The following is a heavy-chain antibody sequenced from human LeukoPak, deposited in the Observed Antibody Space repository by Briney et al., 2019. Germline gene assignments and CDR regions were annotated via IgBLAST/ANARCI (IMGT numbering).Heavy chain of an antibody. CDR2: ISYGGSNK. CDR1: GFTFSSYG. D-gene: IGHD1-26*01. V-gene: IGHV3-30*18. Sequence: GRSLRLSCAASGFTFSSYGMHWVRQAPGKGLEWVAVISYGGSNKYYADSVKGRFTISRDNSKNTLYLQMNSLRAEDTAVYYCAKDQGSGSPIDYWGQGTLVTVSS. J-gene: IGHJ4*02. CDR3: AKDQGSGSPIDY.